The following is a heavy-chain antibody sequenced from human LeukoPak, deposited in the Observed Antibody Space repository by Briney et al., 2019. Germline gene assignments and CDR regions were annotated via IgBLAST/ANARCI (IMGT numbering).Heavy chain of an antibody. Sequence: GGSLRLSCAASGFTFSSHWMHWVRQGPGKGLLWVSRINSDGGSTSYADSVKGRFTISRDNAKNTVYLQVNRLRAEDAAVYYCAREVAGTDGWFDPWGQGTLVTVSS. D-gene: IGHD6-19*01. V-gene: IGHV3-74*01. CDR3: AREVAGTDGWFDP. CDR2: INSDGGST. CDR1: GFTFSSHW. J-gene: IGHJ5*02.